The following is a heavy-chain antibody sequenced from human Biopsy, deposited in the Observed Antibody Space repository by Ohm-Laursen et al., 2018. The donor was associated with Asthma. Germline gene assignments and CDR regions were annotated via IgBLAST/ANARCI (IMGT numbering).Heavy chain of an antibody. D-gene: IGHD4-17*01. Sequence: ASVKVSCKISGYSLTDLSMHWVRQAPGQGLEWTGGRDHEEGGTVNARRFQGRVTMTEDTSTDTAYMELSSLSSDDTAVYYCASDFPKDYVRYNFQFWGQGTLVTVSS. CDR1: GYSLTDLS. V-gene: IGHV1-24*01. CDR3: ASDFPKDYVRYNFQF. J-gene: IGHJ4*02. CDR2: RDHEEGGT.